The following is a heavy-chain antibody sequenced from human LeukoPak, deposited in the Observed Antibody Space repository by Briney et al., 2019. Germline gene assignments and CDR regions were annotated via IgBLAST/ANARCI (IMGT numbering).Heavy chain of an antibody. J-gene: IGHJ4*02. CDR2: FSYDGSTQ. D-gene: IGHD2-21*01. Sequence: GGSLRLSCAGSGFTFSTYAMHWVRQAPGKGLEWVALFSYDGSTQRYADSVKGRFTISRDNSKNTLSLQMNSLRAEDTAVYYCAKDRGVVRGDYWGQGTLVTVSS. CDR3: AKDRGVVRGDY. V-gene: IGHV3-30-3*01. CDR1: GFTFSTYA.